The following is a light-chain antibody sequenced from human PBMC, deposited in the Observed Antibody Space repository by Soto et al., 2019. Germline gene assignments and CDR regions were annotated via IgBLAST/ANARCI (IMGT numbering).Light chain of an antibody. V-gene: IGKV3-11*01. CDR3: QQRSNWPPKFT. CDR2: DAS. CDR1: QSVSSY. Sequence: EIVLTQSPATLSLSPGERATLSCRASQSVSSYLAWYQQKPGQAPRLLIYDASNRATGIPARFSGSGSGTDFYLTISSLEPEDFAVYYCQQRSNWPPKFTFGPGTKVDIK. J-gene: IGKJ3*01.